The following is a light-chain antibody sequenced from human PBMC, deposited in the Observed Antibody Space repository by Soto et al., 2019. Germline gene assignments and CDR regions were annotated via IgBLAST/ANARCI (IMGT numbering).Light chain of an antibody. V-gene: IGLV2-14*01. Sequence: QSALTQPASVSGSPGQSIAISCTGTSSDVGAYNYVAWYQQNPGKAPKLIIYDVYNRPSGVSNRFSGSKSGNTASLTISGLQAEDEADYYCSSYTSSTTLVVFGGGTKVTVL. CDR2: DVY. CDR3: SSYTSSTTLVV. CDR1: SSDVGAYNY. J-gene: IGLJ2*01.